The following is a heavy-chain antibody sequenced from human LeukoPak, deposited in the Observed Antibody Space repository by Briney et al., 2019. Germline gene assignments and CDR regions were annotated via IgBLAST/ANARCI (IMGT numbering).Heavy chain of an antibody. CDR3: ARAYVEMAPGGWFDP. Sequence: SQTLSLTCTVSDDSLSSGTYYWNWIRLYPGKGLEWIGCIHYTGSIYYNPSLKSRVTISVDTSKNQFSLNVNSVTAADTAVYYCARAYVEMAPGGWFDPWGQGTLVTVSS. CDR1: DDSLSSGTYY. J-gene: IGHJ5*02. D-gene: IGHD5-24*01. CDR2: IHYTGSI. V-gene: IGHV4-31*03.